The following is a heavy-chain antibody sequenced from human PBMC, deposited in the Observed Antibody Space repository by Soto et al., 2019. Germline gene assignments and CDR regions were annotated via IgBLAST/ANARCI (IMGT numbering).Heavy chain of an antibody. J-gene: IGHJ4*02. D-gene: IGHD6-19*01. CDR2: IYHSGST. CDR1: GGYISSSNW. V-gene: IGHV4-4*02. CDR3: ARINHSAWQPSYY. Sequence: SETLFLTCAVSGGYISSSNWWSWVRQSPGKGLEWIGEIYHSGSTNYHPSLKSRVTISVDKSKNQFSLKLSSVTAADTAVYDCARINHSAWQPSYYWRQGTLVTVSS.